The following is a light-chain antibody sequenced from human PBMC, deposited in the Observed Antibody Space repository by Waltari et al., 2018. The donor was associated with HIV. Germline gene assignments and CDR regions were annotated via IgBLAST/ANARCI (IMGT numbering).Light chain of an antibody. CDR1: QTVSTN. CDR3: QQYNSWPLT. Sequence: ETVITQSPVALSVSPGERVTLSGRASQTVSTNLAWYQKKPGQPPRLLIYGASSRATNGQAKFSGSVSGTEFNLGIAALRSEDLAVYFCQQYNSWPLTFGPGSKVNIK. CDR2: GAS. J-gene: IGKJ3*01. V-gene: IGKV3-15*01.